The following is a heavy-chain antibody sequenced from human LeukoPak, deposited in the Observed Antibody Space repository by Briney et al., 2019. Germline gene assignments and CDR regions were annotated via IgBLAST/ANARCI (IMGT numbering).Heavy chain of an antibody. CDR3: AKDPGASVSGFHMDV. V-gene: IGHV3-30*02. J-gene: IGHJ6*03. Sequence: GGSLRLSCAASGFTFRNYGMHWVRQATGKGLEWVSFIWSDGNNRFYADSVKGRFTISRDNSKNMLYLQMDSLRPDDTALYYCAKDPGASVSGFHMDVWGKGTSVIVSS. CDR1: GFTFRNYG. D-gene: IGHD2-8*02. CDR2: IWSDGNNR.